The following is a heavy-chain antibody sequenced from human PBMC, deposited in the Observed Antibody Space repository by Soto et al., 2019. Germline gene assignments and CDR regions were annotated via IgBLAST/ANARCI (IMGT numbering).Heavy chain of an antibody. CDR3: VREGRGSFDF. CDR1: GFIFTNYA. D-gene: IGHD5-12*01. Sequence: GGSLRLSCAASGFIFTNYAMKWVRQAPGKGLEWVSVIGGRGNSAYYADSGQGRFTISRDNSKNTLSLQMSSLTADDTAIYYCVREGRGSFDFWGRGTMVTVSS. CDR2: IGGRGNSA. J-gene: IGHJ3*01. V-gene: IGHV3-23*01.